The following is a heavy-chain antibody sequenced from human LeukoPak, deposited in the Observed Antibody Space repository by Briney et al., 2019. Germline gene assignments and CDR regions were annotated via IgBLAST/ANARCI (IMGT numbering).Heavy chain of an antibody. V-gene: IGHV4-59*01. CDR3: ARDGPTYGMDV. Sequence: SSETLSLTCTVSGGSISSYYWSWIRQPPGKGLEWIGYIYYSGSTNYNPSLKSRVTISVDTSKNQFSRKLSSVTAADTAVYYCARDGPTYGMDVWGQGTTVTVSS. CDR1: GGSISSYY. J-gene: IGHJ6*02. CDR2: IYYSGST.